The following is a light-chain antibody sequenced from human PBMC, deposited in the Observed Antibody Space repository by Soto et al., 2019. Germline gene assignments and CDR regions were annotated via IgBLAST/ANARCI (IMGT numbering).Light chain of an antibody. CDR3: QRALS. CDR1: QSVSTN. CDR2: DAS. Sequence: EIVLTQSPATLSLSPEERATLSCRASQSVSTNLAWYQQTPGQAPRLLIHDASKKATGVPARFSGSGSGTDFTLTISSLEPEDFAVYYCQRALSFGGGTKVEIK. J-gene: IGKJ4*01. V-gene: IGKV3-11*01.